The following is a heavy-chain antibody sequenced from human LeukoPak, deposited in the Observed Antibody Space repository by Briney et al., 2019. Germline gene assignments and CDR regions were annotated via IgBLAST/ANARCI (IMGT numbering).Heavy chain of an antibody. CDR1: GYTFTSYG. Sequence: EASVKVSCKASGYTFTSYGISWVRQAPGQGLEWMGWISAYNGNTNYAQKLQGRVTMTTDTSTSTAYMELRSLRSDDTAVYYCAVVTAYNWFDPWGQGTLVTVSS. CDR2: ISAYNGNT. D-gene: IGHD2-21*02. J-gene: IGHJ5*02. CDR3: AVVTAYNWFDP. V-gene: IGHV1-18*01.